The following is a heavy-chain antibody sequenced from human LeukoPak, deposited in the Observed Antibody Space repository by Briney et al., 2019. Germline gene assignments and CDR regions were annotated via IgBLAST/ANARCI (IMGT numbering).Heavy chain of an antibody. CDR2: ISDNGGTI. Sequence: GGSLRLSCAASGFTFRSYSLNWVRQAPGKGLEWISYISDNGGTIHYADSVKGRFTISRDNAKNSLYLQTNSLRAEDTAVYFCARGAGPLFDPWGQGTLVTVSS. V-gene: IGHV3-48*04. CDR3: ARGAGPLFDP. J-gene: IGHJ5*02. CDR1: GFTFRSYS.